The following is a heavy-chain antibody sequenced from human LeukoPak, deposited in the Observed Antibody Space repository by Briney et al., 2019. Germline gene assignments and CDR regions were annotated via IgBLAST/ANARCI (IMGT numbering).Heavy chain of an antibody. Sequence: GGSLRLSCAASGFTFSSYWMSWVRQAPGKGLEWVANIKQDGSEKYYVDSVKGRFTISRDNAKNSLYLQMNSLRAEDTAVYYCAREQFIGSSSWYDTHADFDYWGQGTLVTVSS. J-gene: IGHJ4*02. V-gene: IGHV3-7*01. CDR1: GFTFSSYW. CDR3: AREQFIGSSSWYDTHADFDY. D-gene: IGHD6-13*01. CDR2: IKQDGSEK.